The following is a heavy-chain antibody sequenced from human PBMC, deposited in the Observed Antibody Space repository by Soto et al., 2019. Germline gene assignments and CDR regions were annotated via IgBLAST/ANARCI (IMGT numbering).Heavy chain of an antibody. CDR1: GGSISSYY. V-gene: IGHV4-59*01. J-gene: IGHJ5*02. Sequence: PSETLSLTCTVSGGSISSYYWSWIRQPQGKGLEWIGYIYYSGSTNYNPSLKSRVTISVDTSKNQFSLKLSSVTAADTAVYYCARGVRICSSTSCYAGSWFDPWGQGTLVTVSS. D-gene: IGHD2-2*01. CDR3: ARGVRICSSTSCYAGSWFDP. CDR2: IYYSGST.